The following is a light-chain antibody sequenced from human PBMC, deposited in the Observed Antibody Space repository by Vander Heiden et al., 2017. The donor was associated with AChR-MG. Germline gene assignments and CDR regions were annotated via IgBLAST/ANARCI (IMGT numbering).Light chain of an antibody. CDR3: QQANSFPPT. J-gene: IGKJ3*01. Sequence: DIQMTHPPSSVPSSVGGRVTITSRASQGISSWLAWYQQKPGKAPKLLIYATSSLQSGVPSRFSGSGSGTDFTLTISSLQPEDFATYYCQQANSFPPTFGPGTKVDIK. CDR1: QGISSW. V-gene: IGKV1-12*01. CDR2: ATS.